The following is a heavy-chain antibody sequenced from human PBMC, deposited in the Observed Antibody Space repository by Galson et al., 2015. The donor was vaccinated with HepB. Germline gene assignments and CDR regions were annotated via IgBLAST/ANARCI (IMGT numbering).Heavy chain of an antibody. Sequence: SLRLSCAASGFTFSSYSMNWVRQAPGKGLEWVGFIRNKAYGGTTEYAASVKGRFTIARDDYKSIAYLQMNSLKTEDTAVYYCTRVIGVDCSSTSCYGLYFDYWGQGTLVTVSS. CDR2: IRNKAYGGTT. CDR3: TRVIGVDCSSTSCYGLYFDY. D-gene: IGHD2-2*01. J-gene: IGHJ4*02. CDR1: GFTFSSYS. V-gene: IGHV3-49*04.